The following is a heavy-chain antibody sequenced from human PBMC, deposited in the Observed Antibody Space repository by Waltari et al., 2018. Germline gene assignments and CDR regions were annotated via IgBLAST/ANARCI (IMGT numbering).Heavy chain of an antibody. CDR1: GGSISSTSYY. V-gene: IGHV4-39*01. CDR2: FSYTGNT. J-gene: IGHJ4*01. CDR3: ARPGRVGGGSLMGLDY. Sequence: QLQLQESGPGLVKLSETLSLTCSVSGGSISSTSYYWGWIRQPPGKGLEWIGSFSYTGNTYHHPSRKRRITMSVDTSKNQVSLHLRSVTAADTATYYCARPGRVGGGSLMGLDYWGHGTLVAVSS. D-gene: IGHD2-15*01.